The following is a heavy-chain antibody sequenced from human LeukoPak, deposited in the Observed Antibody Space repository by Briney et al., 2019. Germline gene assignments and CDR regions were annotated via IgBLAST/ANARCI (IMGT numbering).Heavy chain of an antibody. J-gene: IGHJ4*02. D-gene: IGHD2-15*01. CDR2: INSDESST. CDR3: VKSRRAYCSGGSCFGLWDY. V-gene: IGHV3-74*01. CDR1: GFTFSTYW. Sequence: GGSLRLSCAPSGFTFSTYWMHWVRQAPGKGLAWVSRINSDESSTTYADSVKGRFTISRDNAKNTLYLQMNSLRAEDTAVYYCVKSRRAYCSGGSCFGLWDYWGQGTLVTVSS.